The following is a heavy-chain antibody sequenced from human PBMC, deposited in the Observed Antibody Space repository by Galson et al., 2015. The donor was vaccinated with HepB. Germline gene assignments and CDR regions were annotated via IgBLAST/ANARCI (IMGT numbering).Heavy chain of an antibody. CDR2: ISGSGGST. CDR1: GFTFNYHA. Sequence: FLRLSCAASGFTFNYHAMNWVRQAPGKGLEWVASISGSGGSTYYADSVKGRFTVSRDNSPDTVDLQMDSLRVDDTAVYYCAKDYLPYYDRWGSYSDLYYFDYWGQGTLVTVSS. CDR3: AKDYLPYYDRWGSYSDLYYFDY. D-gene: IGHD3-22*01. J-gene: IGHJ4*02. V-gene: IGHV3-23*01.